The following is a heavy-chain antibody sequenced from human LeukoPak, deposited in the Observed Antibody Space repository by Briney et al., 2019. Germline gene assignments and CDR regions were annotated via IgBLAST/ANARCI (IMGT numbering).Heavy chain of an antibody. Sequence: PGGSLRLSCAASGFTVSSNYMSWVRQAPGKGLEWVSVIYSGGSTYYADSVKGRFTISRDNSKNTLYLQMNSLRAEDTAVYYCARERSGYDSHIPFDYWGQGTLVTVSS. J-gene: IGHJ4*02. CDR1: GFTVSSNY. D-gene: IGHD5-12*01. V-gene: IGHV3-53*01. CDR2: IYSGGST. CDR3: ARERSGYDSHIPFDY.